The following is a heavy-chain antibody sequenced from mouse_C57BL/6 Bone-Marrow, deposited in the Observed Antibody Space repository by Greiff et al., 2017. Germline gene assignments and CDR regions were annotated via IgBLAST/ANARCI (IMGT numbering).Heavy chain of an antibody. V-gene: IGHV10-1*01. CDR2: IRSKSNNYAT. J-gene: IGHJ2*01. Sequence: EVKLQESGGGLVQPKGSLKLSCAASGFSFNTYAMNWVRQAPGKGLEWVARIRSKSNNYATYYADSVKDRFTISRDDSESMLYRQMNNLKTEDTAMYYCVNWDVGYWGQGTTLTVSS. CDR1: GFSFNTYA. D-gene: IGHD4-1*01. CDR3: VNWDVGY.